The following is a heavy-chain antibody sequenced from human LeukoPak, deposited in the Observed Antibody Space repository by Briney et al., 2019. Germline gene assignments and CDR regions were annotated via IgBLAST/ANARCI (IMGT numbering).Heavy chain of an antibody. CDR3: ASKPYPTFDY. CDR1: GFTLSNYY. D-gene: IGHD1-14*01. CDR2: ISGSGGST. J-gene: IGHJ4*02. Sequence: GGSLRLSCAASGFTLSNYYMSWVRQAPGKGLEWVSVISGSGGSTYYADSVKGRFTISRDISKNTLYLQINSLRAEDTAVYYCASKPYPTFDYWGQGTLVTVSS. V-gene: IGHV3-23*01.